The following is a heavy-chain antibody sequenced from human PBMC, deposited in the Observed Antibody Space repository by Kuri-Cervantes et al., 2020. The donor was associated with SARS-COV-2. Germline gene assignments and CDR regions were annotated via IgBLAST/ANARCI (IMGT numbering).Heavy chain of an antibody. CDR1: GFTFSSYA. CDR2: ISGSGGST. Sequence: GESLKISCAASGFTFSSYAMSWVRQAPGKGLEWVSAISGSGGSTYYADSVKGRFTISRDNSKNTLYLQMNSLRAEDTAVYYCAKDAGYSSSWYGGGSIWFDPWGQGTLVTVSS. J-gene: IGHJ5*02. V-gene: IGHV3-23*01. D-gene: IGHD6-13*01. CDR3: AKDAGYSSSWYGGGSIWFDP.